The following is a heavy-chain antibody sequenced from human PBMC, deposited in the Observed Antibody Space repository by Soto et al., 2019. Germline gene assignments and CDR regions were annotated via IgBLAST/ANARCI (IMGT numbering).Heavy chain of an antibody. V-gene: IGHV4-39*01. CDR1: GGSISSSSYY. Sequence: PSETLSLTCTVSGGSISSSSYYWGWIRQPPGKGLEWIGSIYYSGSTYYNPSLKSRVTISVDTSKNQFSLKLSSVTAADTAVYYCARHKFWSGYLLYCFDSWGQGTLVTVSS. D-gene: IGHD3-3*01. J-gene: IGHJ5*01. CDR2: IYYSGST. CDR3: ARHKFWSGYLLYCFDS.